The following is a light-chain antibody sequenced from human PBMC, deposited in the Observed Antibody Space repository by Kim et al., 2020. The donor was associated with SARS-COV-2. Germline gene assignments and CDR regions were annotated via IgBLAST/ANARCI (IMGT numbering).Light chain of an antibody. CDR1: SSDVGGYNY. J-gene: IGLJ1*01. CDR2: DVS. V-gene: IGLV2-14*03. CDR3: SSYTSITTGV. Sequence: GQSITISCTGTSSDVGGYNYVSWYQHHPGKVPKLIIYDVSNRPSGVSNRFSGSKSGNTASLTISGLQAEDEADYYCSSYTSITTGVFGTGTKVTVL.